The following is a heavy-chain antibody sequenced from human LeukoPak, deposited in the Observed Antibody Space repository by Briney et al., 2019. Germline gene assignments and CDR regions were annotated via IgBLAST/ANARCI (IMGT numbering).Heavy chain of an antibody. CDR1: GYSISSGNY. V-gene: IGHV4-38-2*02. J-gene: IGHJ4*02. Sequence: SETLSLTCSVSGYSISSGNYWGWIRQPPGKGLEWIGSSYHSGSTYYNPSLKSRVTISVDTSKNQFSLNLSSMTAADTAVYYCARVGGLDPGYWGQGTLVTVSS. CDR2: SYHSGST. D-gene: IGHD3-16*01. CDR3: ARVGGLDPGY.